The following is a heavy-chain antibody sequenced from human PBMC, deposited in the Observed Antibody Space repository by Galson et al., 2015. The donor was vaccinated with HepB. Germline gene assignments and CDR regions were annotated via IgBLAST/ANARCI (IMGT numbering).Heavy chain of an antibody. CDR3: ARESPCGGDCYSFDY. CDR1: GGSISSGGYY. J-gene: IGHJ4*02. D-gene: IGHD2-21*01. CDR2: IYYSGST. V-gene: IGHV4-31*03. Sequence: QVQLQESGPGLVKPSQTLSLTCTVPGGSISSGGYYWSWIRQHPGKGLEWIGYIYYSGSTYYNPSLKSRVTISVDTCKKQFSLKLSFVTAADTAVYYCARESPCGGDCYSFDYWGQGTLVTVSS.